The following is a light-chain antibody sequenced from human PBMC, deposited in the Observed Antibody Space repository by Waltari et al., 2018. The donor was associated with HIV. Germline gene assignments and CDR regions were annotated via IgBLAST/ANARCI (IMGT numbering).Light chain of an antibody. CDR1: QTIRIY. Sequence: DIQMTQSPSSLSASVGDRVTITCRASQTIRIYLNWYQQKPGKAPNLLIYAASRLQSGVPSRSRGSGSDTDFTLTISSLQAEDFATYYCQQSYSTPPTFGGGTKVDIK. CDR3: QQSYSTPPT. V-gene: IGKV1-39*01. CDR2: AAS. J-gene: IGKJ4*01.